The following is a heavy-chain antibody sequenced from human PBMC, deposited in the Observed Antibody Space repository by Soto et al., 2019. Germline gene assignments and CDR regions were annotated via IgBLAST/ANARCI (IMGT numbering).Heavy chain of an antibody. Sequence: QITLKESGPTLVKPTQTLTFTCTFSGFSLITRGVAGGWFRQPPGKALEWLALIYWDEDKWYSPSLRSRLTITDDTSKNQVVLTMTNMDPVDTPTYYCAHRPRGYAYYFDYWGQGTLVTVSS. CDR3: AHRPRGYAYYFDY. CDR2: IYWDEDK. J-gene: IGHJ4*02. D-gene: IGHD5-12*01. V-gene: IGHV2-5*02. CDR1: GFSLITRGVA.